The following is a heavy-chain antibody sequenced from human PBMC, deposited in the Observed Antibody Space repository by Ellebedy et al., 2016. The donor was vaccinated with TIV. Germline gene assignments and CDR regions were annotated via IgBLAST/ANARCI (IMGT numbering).Heavy chain of an antibody. Sequence: AASVKVSCKASGGTFSSYAISWVRQAPGQGLEWMGRIIPILGIANYAQKFQGRVTITADKSTSTAYMELSSLRSEDTAVYYCARESSGWYYFDYWGQGTLVTVSS. D-gene: IGHD6-19*01. CDR3: ARESSGWYYFDY. V-gene: IGHV1-69*04. CDR1: GGTFSSYA. J-gene: IGHJ4*02. CDR2: IIPILGIA.